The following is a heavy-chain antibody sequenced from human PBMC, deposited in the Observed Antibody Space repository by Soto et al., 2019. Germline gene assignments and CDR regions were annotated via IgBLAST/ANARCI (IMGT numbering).Heavy chain of an antibody. Sequence: QVQLVQSGAEVKKPGSSVKVSCKASGGTFSSYTISWVRQAPGQGLEWMGRIIPILGIANYAQKFQGRVTITADKSTSTAYMELSSLRSEDTAVYYCARDSADTAMAVDYWGQGTLVTVSS. CDR1: GGTFSSYT. D-gene: IGHD5-18*01. CDR2: IIPILGIA. J-gene: IGHJ4*02. CDR3: ARDSADTAMAVDY. V-gene: IGHV1-69*08.